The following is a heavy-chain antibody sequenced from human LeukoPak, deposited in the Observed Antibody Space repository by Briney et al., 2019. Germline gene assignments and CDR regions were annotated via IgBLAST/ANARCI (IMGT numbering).Heavy chain of an antibody. Sequence: SVKVSCKASGGTFSSYAISWVRQPPGQGLEWMGGIIPIYGTANYAQKFQGRVTITADESTSPAYMELSSLRSEDTAVYYCARDEGPAEDYYYYGMDVWGQGTTVTVSS. D-gene: IGHD2-2*01. CDR2: IIPIYGTA. CDR1: GGTFSSYA. V-gene: IGHV1-69*13. CDR3: ARDEGPAEDYYYYGMDV. J-gene: IGHJ6*02.